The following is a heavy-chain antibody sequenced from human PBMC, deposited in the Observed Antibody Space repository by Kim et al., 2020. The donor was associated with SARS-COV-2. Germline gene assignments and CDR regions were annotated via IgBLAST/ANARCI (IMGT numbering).Heavy chain of an antibody. D-gene: IGHD1-1*01. CDR3: ARGWTLEYYYGMDV. V-gene: IGHV1-8*01. CDR1: GYTFTSYD. J-gene: IGHJ6*02. CDR2: MNPNSGNT. Sequence: ASVKVSCKAYGYTFTSYDINWVRQATGQGLEWMGWMNPNSGNTGYAQKFQGRVTMTRNTSISTAYMELSSLRFEDTAVYYCARGWTLEYYYGMDVWGQGTTVTVSS.